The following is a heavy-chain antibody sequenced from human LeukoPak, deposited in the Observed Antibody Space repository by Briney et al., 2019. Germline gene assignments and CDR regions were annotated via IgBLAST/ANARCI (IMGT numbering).Heavy chain of an antibody. CDR3: ARDNEAMEIYYLDY. CDR1: GFTFSSYG. CDR2: IWYDGSNK. V-gene: IGHV3-33*01. J-gene: IGHJ4*02. Sequence: GGSLRLSCAASGFTFSSYGMHWVRQAPGKGLEWVAVIWYDGSNKYYADSVKGRFTISRDNSKNTLYLQMNSPRAEDTAVYYCARDNEAMEIYYLDYWGQGTLVTVSS. D-gene: IGHD1-1*01.